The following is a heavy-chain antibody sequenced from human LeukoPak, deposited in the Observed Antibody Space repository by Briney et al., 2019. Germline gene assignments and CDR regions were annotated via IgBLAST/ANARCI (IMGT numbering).Heavy chain of an antibody. J-gene: IGHJ5*02. V-gene: IGHV3-21*06. CDR1: GFTFSTSA. D-gene: IGHD1-26*01. CDR2: INNVRSHI. CDR3: ARDPTYYLRHAYSAA. Sequence: GGSLRLSCAASGFTFSTSAMNWVRQAPGKGLEWVSSINNVRSHIYYADSVRGRFTISSDNANNVLYLQMNSLRAEDTAMYYCARDPTYYLRHAYSAASGQGTLVTVSS.